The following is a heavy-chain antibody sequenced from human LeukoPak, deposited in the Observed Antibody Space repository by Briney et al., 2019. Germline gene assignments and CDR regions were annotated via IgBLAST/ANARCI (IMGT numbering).Heavy chain of an antibody. CDR2: ISYDGGKK. Sequence: PGGSLRLSCAASGFTFSSHDMHWVRQAPGKGLEWVSIISYDGGKKDYADSVKGRFTISRDNSKNTPYLQMNSLRGEDTAVYYCARDRSKGYYGDEFDFWGQGTLVTVSS. CDR3: ARDRSKGYYGDEFDF. V-gene: IGHV3-30*03. J-gene: IGHJ4*02. CDR1: GFTFSSHD. D-gene: IGHD4-17*01.